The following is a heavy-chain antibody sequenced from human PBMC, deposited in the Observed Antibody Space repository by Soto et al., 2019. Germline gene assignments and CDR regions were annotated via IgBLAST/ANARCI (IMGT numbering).Heavy chain of an antibody. D-gene: IGHD3-10*01. CDR2: IIPMYGPA. J-gene: IGHJ5*02. Sequence: QVPLVQSRAEVKKPGSSVTVSCKASGGTFSSYAIHWVRQAPGQGLEWMGGIIPMYGPAKYAQRFQGRVTITADESTTTVYMELTSLTSQDTAVYYCARVTSMVRGVIDNWFDPWGHGTLVTVSS. V-gene: IGHV1-69*01. CDR1: GGTFSSYA. CDR3: ARVTSMVRGVIDNWFDP.